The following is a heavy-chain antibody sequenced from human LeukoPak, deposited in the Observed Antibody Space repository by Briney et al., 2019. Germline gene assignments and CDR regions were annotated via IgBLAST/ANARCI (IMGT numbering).Heavy chain of an antibody. J-gene: IGHJ4*02. CDR2: IYYTGST. Sequence: SETLSLTCTVSGGSMSSYYWSWIRQPPGKGLEYIGYIYYTGSTYYNPSLKSRVTISVDTSKRQFSLRLSSVSAADTAVYYCARDATAGNFDYWGQGTVVTVSS. CDR3: ARDATAGNFDY. V-gene: IGHV4-59*12. CDR1: GGSMSSYY. D-gene: IGHD6-13*01.